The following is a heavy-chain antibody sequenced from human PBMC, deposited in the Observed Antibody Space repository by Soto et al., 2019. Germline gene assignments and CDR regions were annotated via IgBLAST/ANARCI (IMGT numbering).Heavy chain of an antibody. CDR3: GRIAPSTSFIDF. CDR1: GYSFSTYW. D-gene: IGHD2-2*01. Sequence: GESQKISCKVSGYSFSTYWIGWVRQKPGKGLEWMGIIYPLDSYTRYSPSFQGQFTMSVDKSTTTAYLQWSSLKASDSAMYYCGRIAPSTSFIDFWGQGTLVTVSS. CDR2: IYPLDSYT. J-gene: IGHJ4*02. V-gene: IGHV5-51*01.